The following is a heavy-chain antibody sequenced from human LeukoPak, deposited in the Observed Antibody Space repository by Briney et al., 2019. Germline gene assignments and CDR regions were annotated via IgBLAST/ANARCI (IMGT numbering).Heavy chain of an antibody. CDR2: ISAYNGNT. CDR1: GYTFTSYG. D-gene: IGHD6-13*01. CDR3: AREAVPAIAAPGGLNF. V-gene: IGHV1-18*01. J-gene: IGHJ4*02. Sequence: ASVKVSCKASGYTFTSYGISWVRQAPGQGLEWMGWISAYNGNTNYAQKLQGRVTMTTDTSTSTAYMELRSLRSDDTAVYYCAREAVPAIAAPGGLNFWGQGTLVTVSS.